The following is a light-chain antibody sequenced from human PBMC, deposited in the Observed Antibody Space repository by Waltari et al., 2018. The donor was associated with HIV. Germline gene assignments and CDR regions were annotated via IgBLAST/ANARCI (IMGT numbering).Light chain of an antibody. CDR1: QSISNW. Sequence: DIQMTQSPSTLSASVGDRVTITCRTNQSISNWLAWYQQKPGKAPKLLIYKASRLESGVPSRFSGSGSGKEFNLNISSLQPEDFATYYCQQYNSYSMYTFGQGTKLEIK. J-gene: IGKJ2*01. CDR2: KAS. CDR3: QQYNSYSMYT. V-gene: IGKV1-5*03.